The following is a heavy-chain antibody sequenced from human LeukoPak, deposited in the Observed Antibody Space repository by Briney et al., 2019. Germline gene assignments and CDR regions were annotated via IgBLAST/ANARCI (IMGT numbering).Heavy chain of an antibody. Sequence: SETLSLTCAVYGGSFSGYYWSWIRQPPGKGLEWIAEINDSGSTNYNPSLKSRVTISVDTSKNQFSLKLSSVTAADTAVYYCARFRPDSSSSLYYYYYMDVLGKGTTVTVSS. CDR3: ARFRPDSSSSLYYYYYMDV. D-gene: IGHD6-6*01. CDR2: INDSGST. V-gene: IGHV4-34*01. CDR1: GGSFSGYY. J-gene: IGHJ6*03.